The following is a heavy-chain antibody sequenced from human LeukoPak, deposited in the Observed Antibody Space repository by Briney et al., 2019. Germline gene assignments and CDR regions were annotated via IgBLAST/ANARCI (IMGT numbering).Heavy chain of an antibody. D-gene: IGHD3-16*02. CDR3: ARGPHDYVWGSYRSNWFDP. J-gene: IGHJ5*02. V-gene: IGHV4-34*01. Sequence: RPSETLSLTCAVYGGSFSGYYWSWIRQLPGKGLEWIGEINHSGSTNYNPSLKSRVTISVDTSKNQFSLKLSSVTAADTAVYYCARGPHDYVWGSYRSNWFDPWGQGTLVTVSS. CDR2: INHSGST. CDR1: GGSFSGYY.